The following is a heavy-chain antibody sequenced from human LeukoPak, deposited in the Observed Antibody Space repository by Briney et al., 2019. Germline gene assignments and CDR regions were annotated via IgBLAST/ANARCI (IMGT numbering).Heavy chain of an antibody. Sequence: GGSLRLSCTTSGFTFGGYSMSWFRQAPGKGLEWVGFIRSKGYGGTAEYAASVKGRFTISRDDSNSIAYLQMDSLKTEDTAVYYCTREIRYFDWFQADYWGQGTLVTVSS. CDR3: TREIRYFDWFQADY. J-gene: IGHJ4*02. CDR1: GFTFGGYS. D-gene: IGHD3-9*01. CDR2: IRSKGYGGTA. V-gene: IGHV3-49*03.